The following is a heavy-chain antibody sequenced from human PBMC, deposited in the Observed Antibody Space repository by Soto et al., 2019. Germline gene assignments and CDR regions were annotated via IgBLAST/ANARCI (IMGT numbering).Heavy chain of an antibody. J-gene: IGHJ5*02. D-gene: IGHD2-15*01. V-gene: IGHV6-1*01. CDR1: GDSVSSNSAA. CDR3: AREPARRGCSGGRCYSNWFDP. Sequence: PSQTLSLTCAISGDSVSSNSAAWNWIRQSPSRGLEWLGRTYYRSKWYNDYAVSVKSRITIHPDTSKNQFSLQLNSVTPEHTAVYYCAREPARRGCSGGRCYSNWFDPWGQGTLVTVSS. CDR2: TYYRSKWYN.